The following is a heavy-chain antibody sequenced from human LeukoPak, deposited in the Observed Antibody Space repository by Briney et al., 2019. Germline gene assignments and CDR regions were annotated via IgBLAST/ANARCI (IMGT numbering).Heavy chain of an antibody. D-gene: IGHD1-7*01. CDR1: GYTFTSYG. Sequence: GASVKVSCKASGYTFTSYGISWVRQAPGQGLEWMGWISAYNGNTNYAQKFQGRVTMTRDTSTSTVYMELSSLRSEDTAVYYCARASAQTGTNYFDYWGQGTLVTVSS. CDR2: ISAYNGNT. V-gene: IGHV1-18*01. J-gene: IGHJ4*02. CDR3: ARASAQTGTNYFDY.